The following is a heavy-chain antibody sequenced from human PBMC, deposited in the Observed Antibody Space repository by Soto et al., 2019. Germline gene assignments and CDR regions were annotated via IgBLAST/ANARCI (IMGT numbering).Heavy chain of an antibody. CDR3: AKDSPRRGFLEWANDNYYYYGMDV. CDR1: GFTFDDYA. D-gene: IGHD3-3*01. Sequence: EVQLVESGGGLVQPGRSLRLSCAASGFTFDDYAMHWVRQAPGKGLEWVSGISWNSGSIGYADSVKGRFTISRDNAKNSLYLQMNSLRAEDTALYYCAKDSPRRGFLEWANDNYYYYGMDVWGQGTTVTVSS. CDR2: ISWNSGSI. V-gene: IGHV3-9*01. J-gene: IGHJ6*02.